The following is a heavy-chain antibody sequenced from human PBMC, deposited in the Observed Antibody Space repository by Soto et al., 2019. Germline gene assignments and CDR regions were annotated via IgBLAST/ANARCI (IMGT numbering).Heavy chain of an antibody. D-gene: IGHD2-8*01. Sequence: QLQLVESGGGVVQPGRSLRLSCAASGFTFSSYGMHWVRQAPGKGLELVAVIWYDGSNKYYADSVKGRFTISRDNSKNTLYLQMNSLRAEDTAVYYCASLYGRGHTNTGDTIDYWGQGTLFTVSS. CDR1: GFTFSSYG. J-gene: IGHJ4*02. CDR3: ASLYGRGHTNTGDTIDY. V-gene: IGHV3-33*01. CDR2: IWYDGSNK.